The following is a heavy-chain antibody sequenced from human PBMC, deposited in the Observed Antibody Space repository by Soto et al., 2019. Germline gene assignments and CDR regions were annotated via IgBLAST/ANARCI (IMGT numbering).Heavy chain of an antibody. D-gene: IGHD5-12*01. CDR2: IIPIFGTA. J-gene: IGHJ5*02. CDR3: ARDYLDIVAMSWSDP. Sequence: SVKVSCKASGGTFSSYAISWVRQPPGQGLEWMGGIIPIFGTANYAQKFQGRVTITADESTSTAYMELSSLRSEDTAVYYCARDYLDIVAMSWSDPWGQGTLVTVSS. V-gene: IGHV1-69*13. CDR1: GGTFSSYA.